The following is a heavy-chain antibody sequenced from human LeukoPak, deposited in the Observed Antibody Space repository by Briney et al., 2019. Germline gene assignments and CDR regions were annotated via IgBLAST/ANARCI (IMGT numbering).Heavy chain of an antibody. CDR1: GGSISSGGYY. Sequence: SSETLSLTCTVSGGSISSGGYYWSWIRQHPGKGLEWIGYIYYSGSTYYNPSLKSRVTISVDTSKNQFSLKLSSVTAADTAVYYSARVDSGYVPDYWGQGTLVTVSS. J-gene: IGHJ4*02. CDR3: ARVDSGYVPDY. CDR2: IYYSGST. V-gene: IGHV4-31*03. D-gene: IGHD5-12*01.